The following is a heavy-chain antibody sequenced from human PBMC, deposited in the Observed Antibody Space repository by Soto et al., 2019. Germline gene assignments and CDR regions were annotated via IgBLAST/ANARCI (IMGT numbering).Heavy chain of an antibody. CDR3: AKELYSSGVDY. CDR1: GFTFDDYA. D-gene: IGHD6-19*01. CDR2: ISWNSGSI. V-gene: IGHV3-9*01. Sequence: DVQLVESGGGLVQPGRSLRLSCAASGFTFDDYAMHWVRQAPGKGLEWVSGISWNSGSIGYADSVKGRFTISRDNGKNSLYLQMNSLRAEDTALYYCAKELYSSGVDYWGQGTLVTVSS. J-gene: IGHJ4*02.